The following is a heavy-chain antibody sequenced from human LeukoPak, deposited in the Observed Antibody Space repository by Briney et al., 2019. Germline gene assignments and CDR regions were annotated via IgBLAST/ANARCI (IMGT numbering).Heavy chain of an antibody. CDR2: FYPEDGET. CDR3: ATDFNRYCGGDCYIY. J-gene: IGHJ4*02. V-gene: IGHV1-24*01. CDR1: GYTLTELS. D-gene: IGHD2-21*01. Sequence: GASVKVSCKVSGYTLTELSMHWVRQAPGKGLEWMGGFYPEDGETIYAQKFQGRVTMTEDTSTDTAYMELSSLRSEDTAVYYCATDFNRYCGGDCYIYWGQGTLVTVSS.